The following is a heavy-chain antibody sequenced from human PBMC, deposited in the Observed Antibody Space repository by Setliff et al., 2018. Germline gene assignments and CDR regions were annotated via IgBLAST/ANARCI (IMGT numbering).Heavy chain of an antibody. CDR2: ISPHTCNT. D-gene: IGHD5-12*01. CDR3: ARSFDSGFYHQRDAYDI. V-gene: IGHV1-18*01. J-gene: IGHJ3*02. Sequence: GASVKVSCKNSGYSFSDYGVTWVRQAPGQGLEWVGWISPHTCNTYYAPNFEGRVSLTTDTSTSTAYMELRSLRYDDTAVYYCARSFDSGFYHQRDAYDIWGQGTLVTVSS. CDR1: GYSFSDYG.